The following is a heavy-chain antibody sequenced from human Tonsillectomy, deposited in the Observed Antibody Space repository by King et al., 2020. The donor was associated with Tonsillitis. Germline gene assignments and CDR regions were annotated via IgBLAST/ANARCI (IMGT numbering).Heavy chain of an antibody. J-gene: IGHJ3*01. CDR3: ARDREWLLYEVGGFDL. D-gene: IGHD3-3*01. Sequence: QLVQSGGGVVQPGRSLRLSCAASGFTFSSYGMHWVRQAPGKGLEWVAVIWYDGTNKYHADSVKGRFTISRDNSKNTLYLQMNSLRAEDTAVYYCARDREWLLYEVGGFDLWGQGTMVTVSS. V-gene: IGHV3-33*01. CDR1: GFTFSSYG. CDR2: IWYDGTNK.